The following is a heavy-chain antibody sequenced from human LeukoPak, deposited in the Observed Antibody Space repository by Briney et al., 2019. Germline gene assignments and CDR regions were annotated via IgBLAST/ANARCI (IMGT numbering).Heavy chain of an antibody. D-gene: IGHD2-8*01. CDR2: ISSSSTI. V-gene: IGHV3-48*01. Sequence: GGSLRLSCAASGFTFSSYSMNWVRQAPGKGLEWVSYISSSSTIYYADSVKGRFTISRDNAKNSLYLQMNSLRAEDTAVYYCASTYMVYWGQGTLVTVSS. CDR3: ASTYMVY. CDR1: GFTFSSYS. J-gene: IGHJ4*02.